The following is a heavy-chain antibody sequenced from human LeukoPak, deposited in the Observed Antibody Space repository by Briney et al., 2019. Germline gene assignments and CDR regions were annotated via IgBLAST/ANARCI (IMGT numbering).Heavy chain of an antibody. CDR2: INHSGST. J-gene: IGHJ4*02. V-gene: IGHV4-34*01. Sequence: SGTLSLTCAVYGGSFSGYYWSWIRQPPGKGLEWIGEINHSGSTNYNPSLKSRVTISVDTSKNQFSLKLSSVTAADTAVYYCARVTYGDYGPYYFDYWGQGTLVAVSS. D-gene: IGHD4-17*01. CDR1: GGSFSGYY. CDR3: ARVTYGDYGPYYFDY.